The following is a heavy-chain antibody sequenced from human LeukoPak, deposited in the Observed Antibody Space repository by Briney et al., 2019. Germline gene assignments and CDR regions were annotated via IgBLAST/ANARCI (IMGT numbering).Heavy chain of an antibody. J-gene: IGHJ4*02. V-gene: IGHV3-53*01. Sequence: GGSLRLSCAASGFTVSSNYMSWVRQAPGKGLEWVSVIYSSGSTYYADSVKGRFTISRDNSKNTLYLQMNSLRAEDTAVYYCASSLKPYYYDSSGYYEVSGYLDYWGQGTLVTVSS. CDR1: GFTVSSNY. CDR3: ASSLKPYYYDSSGYYEVSGYLDY. D-gene: IGHD3-22*01. CDR2: IYSSGST.